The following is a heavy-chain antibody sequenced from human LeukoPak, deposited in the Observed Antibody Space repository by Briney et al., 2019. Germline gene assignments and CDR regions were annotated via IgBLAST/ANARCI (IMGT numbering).Heavy chain of an antibody. CDR2: INWNGGST. CDR1: GFTFDDYG. Sequence: GGSLRPSCAASGFTFDDYGMSWVRQAPGKGLEWVSGINWNGGSTGYADSVKGRFTISRDNAKNSLYLQMNSLRAEDTALYYCARVGGAYYFDYWGQGTLVTVSS. D-gene: IGHD1-26*01. CDR3: ARVGGAYYFDY. J-gene: IGHJ4*02. V-gene: IGHV3-20*04.